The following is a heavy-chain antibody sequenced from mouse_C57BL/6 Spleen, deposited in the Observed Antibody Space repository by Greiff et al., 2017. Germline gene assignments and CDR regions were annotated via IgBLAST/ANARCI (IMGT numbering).Heavy chain of an antibody. CDR2: IDPSDSYT. Sequence: QVQLQQPGAELVMPGASVKLSCKASGYTFTSYWMPWVKQRPGQGLEWTGEIDPSDSYTNYNQKFQGKSTLTLDKSSSTAYMQLSSLTSEDAAVYYCASRGYDAFDYWGQGTTLTVSS. V-gene: IGHV1-69*01. D-gene: IGHD2-2*01. CDR1: GYTFTSYW. J-gene: IGHJ2*01. CDR3: ASRGYDAFDY.